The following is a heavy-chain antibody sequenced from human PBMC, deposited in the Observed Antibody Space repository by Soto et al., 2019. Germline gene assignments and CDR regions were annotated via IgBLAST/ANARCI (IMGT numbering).Heavy chain of an antibody. CDR3: VARGMTYDFLSGPHPFDP. CDR2: INHRGGA. J-gene: IGHJ5*02. V-gene: IGHV4-34*01. CDR1: NGSFTDYF. Sequence: SETLSLTCAAHNGSFTDYFWTWVRQSPGRGLEWIGEINHRGGATYNPSLRSRVTISIDTSKNHFSLRLRSLTAADTAVYYCVARGMTYDFLSGPHPFDPWGHGTLVNVSS. D-gene: IGHD3-3*01.